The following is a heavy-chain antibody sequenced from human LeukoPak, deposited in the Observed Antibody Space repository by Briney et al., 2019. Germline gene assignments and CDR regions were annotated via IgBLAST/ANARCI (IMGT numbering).Heavy chain of an antibody. CDR1: GGSMSGRSYY. CDR3: ARHRELWLPLDY. CDR2: IYYTGST. J-gene: IGHJ4*02. Sequence: PSETLSLTCSVSGGSMSGRSYYWGWIRQPPGRGPEWIGSIYYTGSTYYNPSLKSRVTISLDTSKNQFSLRLNSVTAADTSIFYRARHRELWLPLDYWGQGILVTVS. D-gene: IGHD5-18*01. V-gene: IGHV4-39*01.